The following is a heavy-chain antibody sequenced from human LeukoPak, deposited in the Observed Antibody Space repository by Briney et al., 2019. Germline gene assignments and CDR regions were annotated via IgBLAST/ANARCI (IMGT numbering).Heavy chain of an antibody. D-gene: IGHD1-14*01. CDR2: ISWNSGSI. CDR3: AKDLGTKGGTGALDFDY. J-gene: IGHJ4*02. CDR1: GFTFSSYA. V-gene: IGHV3-9*01. Sequence: PGRSLRLSCAASGFTFSSYAMHWVRQAPGKGLEWVSGISWNSGSIGYADSVKGRFTISRDNAKNSLYLQMNSLRAEDTALYYCAKDLGTKGGTGALDFDYWGQGTLVTVSS.